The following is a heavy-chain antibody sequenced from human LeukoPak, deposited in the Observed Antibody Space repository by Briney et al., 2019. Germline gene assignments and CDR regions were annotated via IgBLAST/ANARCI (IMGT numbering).Heavy chain of an antibody. J-gene: IGHJ6*03. CDR3: ARDGWPMYYYYMDV. CDR1: GYTFTSYG. V-gene: IGHV1-18*01. D-gene: IGHD6-19*01. Sequence: ASVKVSCKAFGYTFTSYGISWVRQAPGQGLEWMGWISVYNGKTNYAQKFQDRVTMTTDTSTNTAYMELRSLRIDDTALYYCARDGWPMYYYYMDVWGKGTTVTVSS. CDR2: ISVYNGKT.